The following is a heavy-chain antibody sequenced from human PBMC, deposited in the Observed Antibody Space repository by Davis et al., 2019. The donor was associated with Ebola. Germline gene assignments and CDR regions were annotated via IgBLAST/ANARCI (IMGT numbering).Heavy chain of an antibody. D-gene: IGHD1-1*01. CDR3: AAELNGDAFDV. Sequence: GESLKISCTASGFTFSSYWMNWVRQGPGKGLEWVANIKQDGSKTNYVDSVKDRFTISRDNAKNSLFLQMNNLRADDTAVYYCAAELNGDAFDVWGRGTMVTVSS. V-gene: IGHV3-7*03. CDR1: GFTFSSYW. CDR2: IKQDGSKT. J-gene: IGHJ3*01.